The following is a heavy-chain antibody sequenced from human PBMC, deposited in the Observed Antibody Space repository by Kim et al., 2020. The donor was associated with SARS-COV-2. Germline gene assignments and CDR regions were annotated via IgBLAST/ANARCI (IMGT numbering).Heavy chain of an antibody. J-gene: IGHJ4*02. CDR1: GFSCSNAW. CDR3: STLIGYYGSGSYYRSNDY. D-gene: IGHD3-10*01. CDR2: IKSKIDGGTT. Sequence: GGSLRRSCAASGFSCSNAWMTWVRQAPGKGLEWVGRIKSKIDGGTTDYAAPVKGRFTISRDDSKNTLYLQMNSLKTEDTAVYYCSTLIGYYGSGSYYRSNDYWGQGTLVTVSS. V-gene: IGHV3-15*01.